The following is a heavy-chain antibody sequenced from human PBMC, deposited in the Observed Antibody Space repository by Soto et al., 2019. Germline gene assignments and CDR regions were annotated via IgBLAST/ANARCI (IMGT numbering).Heavy chain of an antibody. Sequence: ETLSLTCAVSGHSISSGYYWGWIRQPPGKGLEWIGSFYHSGSTYYNPSLKSRVTISVDTSKNQFSLKLSSVTAADTAVYYCAREEYYGSGNYFDYWGQGTLVTVSS. V-gene: IGHV4-38-2*02. D-gene: IGHD3-10*01. CDR2: FYHSGST. CDR3: AREEYYGSGNYFDY. CDR1: GHSISSGYY. J-gene: IGHJ4*02.